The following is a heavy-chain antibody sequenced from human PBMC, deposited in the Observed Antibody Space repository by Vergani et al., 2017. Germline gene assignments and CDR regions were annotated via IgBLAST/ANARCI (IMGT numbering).Heavy chain of an antibody. CDR2: LYASGST. CDR3: ARHLRGYSYGVFDY. CDR1: DFISNGHY. D-gene: IGHD5-18*01. V-gene: IGHV4-38-2*01. Sequence: QVQLQESGPGLVKPSETLSLICDVFDFISNGHYWGWIRQSPAKGLEWIGRLYASGSTYYSPSLKSRVAISIDTSKNHFSLRLSSVTAADTAVYYCARHLRGYSYGVFDYWGQGREVTVSS. J-gene: IGHJ4*02.